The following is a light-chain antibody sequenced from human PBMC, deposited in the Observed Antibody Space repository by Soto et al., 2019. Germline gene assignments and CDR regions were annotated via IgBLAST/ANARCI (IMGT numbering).Light chain of an antibody. V-gene: IGKV1-39*01. J-gene: IGKJ5*01. CDR3: QQSYSTPPIT. CDR1: QSISSY. Sequence: DIQMTQSPSSLSASVGDRVTITCRASQSISSYLNWYQQKPGKAPKLLIYAASSLQSGVPSRFSGSGSGTDFPLTISSLQPEDFATYYCQQSYSTPPITFAQGTRLEIK. CDR2: AAS.